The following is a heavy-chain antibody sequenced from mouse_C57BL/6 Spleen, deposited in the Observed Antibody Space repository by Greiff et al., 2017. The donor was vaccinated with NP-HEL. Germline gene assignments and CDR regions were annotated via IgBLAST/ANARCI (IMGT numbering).Heavy chain of an antibody. CDR1: GFSLTSYG. CDR2: IWSDGST. D-gene: IGHD4-1*02. J-gene: IGHJ3*01. Sequence: VQVVESGPGLVAPSQRLSITCTVSGFSLTSYGVHWVRQPPGKGLEWLVVIWSDGSTTYNSALKSRLSISKDNSKSQVFLKMNSLQTDDTAMYYWASSPPNWDWFAYWGQGTLVTVSA. CDR3: ASSPPNWDWFAY. V-gene: IGHV2-6*03.